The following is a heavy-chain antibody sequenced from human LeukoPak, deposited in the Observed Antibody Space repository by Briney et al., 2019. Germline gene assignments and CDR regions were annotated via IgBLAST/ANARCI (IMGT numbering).Heavy chain of an antibody. J-gene: IGHJ3*02. CDR2: IRYDGTNK. CDR3: ANTWGLPYHYDSSGYLDAFDI. D-gene: IGHD3-22*01. CDR1: GFTFSSYG. V-gene: IGHV3-30*02. Sequence: GGSLRLSCAASGFTFSSYGMHWVRQAPGKGLEWVAFIRYDGTNKYYADSVKGRFTISRDNSKNTLYLQMNSLRAEDTAVYYCANTWGLPYHYDSSGYLDAFDIWGQGTMVTASS.